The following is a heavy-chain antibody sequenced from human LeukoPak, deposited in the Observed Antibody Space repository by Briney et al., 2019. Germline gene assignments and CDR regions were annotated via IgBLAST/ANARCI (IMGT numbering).Heavy chain of an antibody. CDR2: ISGSGDST. V-gene: IGHV3-23*01. CDR3: AKAVSPVDVGY. Sequence: PGGSLRLSCAASGFTFSSYAMSWARQAPGKGLEWVSAISGSGDSTYYADTVKGRFTISRDNSKNTLNLQMNSLRAEDTAVYFCAKAVSPVDVGYWGRGTLVTVSS. CDR1: GFTFSSYA. J-gene: IGHJ4*02. D-gene: IGHD5-12*01.